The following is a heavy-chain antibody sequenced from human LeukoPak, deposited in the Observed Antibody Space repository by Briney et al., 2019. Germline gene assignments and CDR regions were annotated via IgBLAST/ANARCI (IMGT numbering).Heavy chain of an antibody. CDR2: ISTGSSYI. Sequence: GGSLRLSCAASGFTVTSNYMTWVRQAPGKGLEWVSSISTGSSYIYYGDSVKGRFTISRDNAKNSLYLQMNSLRAEDTAVYYCARGEGGKNFDYWGQGTLVTVSS. D-gene: IGHD3-16*01. J-gene: IGHJ4*02. CDR1: GFTVTSNY. V-gene: IGHV3-21*01. CDR3: ARGEGGKNFDY.